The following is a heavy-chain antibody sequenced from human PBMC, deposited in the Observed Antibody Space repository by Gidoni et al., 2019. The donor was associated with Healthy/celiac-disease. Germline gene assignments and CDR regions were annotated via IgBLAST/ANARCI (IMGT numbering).Heavy chain of an antibody. CDR2: IRSKANSYAT. D-gene: IGHD3-22*01. CDR3: TSSAGHYDSSGYYHYYYGMDV. Sequence: EVQLVESGGGLVQPGGSLKLYCAASGFTFSGSAMHWVRQASGKGLGWVGRIRSKANSYATAYAASVKGRFTISRDDSKNTAYLQMNSLKTEDTAVYYCTSSAGHYDSSGYYHYYYGMDVWGQGTTVTVSS. CDR1: GFTFSGSA. J-gene: IGHJ6*02. V-gene: IGHV3-73*02.